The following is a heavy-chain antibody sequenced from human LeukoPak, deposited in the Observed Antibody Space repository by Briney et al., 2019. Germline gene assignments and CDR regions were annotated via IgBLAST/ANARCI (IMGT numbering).Heavy chain of an antibody. D-gene: IGHD5-18*01. J-gene: IGHJ4*02. CDR2: ISAYNGNT. V-gene: IGHV1-18*04. CDR3: ARSSWGGYSYGLPENFDY. CDR1: GYTFTSYG. Sequence: ASVKVSCKASGYTFTSYGISWVRQAPGQGLEWMGWISAYNGNTNYAQKLQGRVTMTTDTSTSTAYMELRSLRSDDTAVYYCARSSWGGYSYGLPENFDYWGQGTLVTVSS.